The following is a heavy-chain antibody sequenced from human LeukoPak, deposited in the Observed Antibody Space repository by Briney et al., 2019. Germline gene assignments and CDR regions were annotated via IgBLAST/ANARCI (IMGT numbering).Heavy chain of an antibody. V-gene: IGHV3-23*01. D-gene: IGHD3-10*01. Sequence: GGSMRLSCAASGITFSNAAIHWVRQAPGKRLEWVSGIVISGGSAFYADSVKGRFVISKDTSENTVYLQMNSLRADDTAVYFCAKEVALVVVRGQRGGHFFDFWGQGALVTVS. J-gene: IGHJ4*02. CDR2: IVISGGSA. CDR1: GITFSNAA. CDR3: AKEVALVVVRGQRGGHFFDF.